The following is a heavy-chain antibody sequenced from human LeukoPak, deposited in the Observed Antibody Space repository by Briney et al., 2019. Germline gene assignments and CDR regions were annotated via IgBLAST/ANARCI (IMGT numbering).Heavy chain of an antibody. CDR2: IRTQVHGATT. Sequence: GGSLRLSCTGSGFTFGDYGVTWFRQAPGRGLEWLSFIRTQVHGATTEHAASVRGRFTISRDDSRSIAYLQMSILKTEDTGVYYCARGSWLIPTYYYYMDVWGKGTTVTVSS. CDR1: GFTFGDYG. J-gene: IGHJ6*03. D-gene: IGHD6-13*01. V-gene: IGHV3-49*03. CDR3: ARGSWLIPTYYYYMDV.